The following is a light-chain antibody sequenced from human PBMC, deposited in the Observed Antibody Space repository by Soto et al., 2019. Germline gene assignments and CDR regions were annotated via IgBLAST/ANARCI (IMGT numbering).Light chain of an antibody. CDR1: SSNIGAGSD. CDR3: CSSGGSPTYV. V-gene: IGLV1-40*01. Sequence: QSVLTQPPSVSGAPGQRVTISCTGSSSNIGAGSDVHWYQQVPGTAPKLLINGNTNRPSGVPDRFSGSKSGNTASLTISGLKVEDEADYYCCSSGGSPTYVFGTGTKLTVL. J-gene: IGLJ1*01. CDR2: GNT.